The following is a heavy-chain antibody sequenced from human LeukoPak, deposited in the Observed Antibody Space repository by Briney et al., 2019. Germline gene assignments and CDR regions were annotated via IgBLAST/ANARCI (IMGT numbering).Heavy chain of an antibody. Sequence: GGSLRLSCAASGFTFSSYWMHWVRQAPGKGLVWVSRINTDGSSTNYADSVKGRFTISRDNAKNTLYLQMNSLRAGDTAVYYCVRGQLWSYYHDYWGQGTLVTVSS. D-gene: IGHD5-18*01. CDR2: INTDGSST. V-gene: IGHV3-74*01. J-gene: IGHJ4*02. CDR3: VRGQLWSYYHDY. CDR1: GFTFSSYW.